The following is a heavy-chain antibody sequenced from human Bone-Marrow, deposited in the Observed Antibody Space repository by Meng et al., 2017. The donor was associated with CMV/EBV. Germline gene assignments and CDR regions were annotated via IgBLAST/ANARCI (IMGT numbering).Heavy chain of an antibody. CDR2: TSYDGRNK. CDR1: GFTFNNYA. V-gene: IGHV3-30*04. J-gene: IGHJ4*02. Sequence: GESLKISCAASGFTFNNYAMHWVRQAPGKGLEWVAVTSYDGRNKYDADSVKGRFTISRDNSKNTLFLQMNSLRAEDTAVYYCARDGCTSTSCYPHFDYWGQGPLVTGSS. CDR3: ARDGCTSTSCYPHFDY. D-gene: IGHD2-2*01.